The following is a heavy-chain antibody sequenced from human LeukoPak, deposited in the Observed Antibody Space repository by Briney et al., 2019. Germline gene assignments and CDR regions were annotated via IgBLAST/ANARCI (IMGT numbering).Heavy chain of an antibody. Sequence: GGSLRLSCAASGFTFSSYAMHWVRQAPGKGLEWVANIKKDGSEKYYVDSVKGRFTISRDNAKNSLYLQMNSLRADDTAVYHCARQETSIYNGAFDIWGQGTMVTVSS. D-gene: IGHD1-1*01. CDR3: ARQETSIYNGAFDI. V-gene: IGHV3-7*01. CDR2: IKKDGSEK. CDR1: GFTFSSYA. J-gene: IGHJ3*02.